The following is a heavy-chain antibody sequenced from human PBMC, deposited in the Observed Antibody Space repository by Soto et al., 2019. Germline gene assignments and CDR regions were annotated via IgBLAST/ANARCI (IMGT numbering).Heavy chain of an antibody. CDR3: ARERPYYGFDS. J-gene: IGHJ4*02. CDR1: GGSISSTISSYY. V-gene: IGHV4-61*01. D-gene: IGHD3-22*01. CDR2: IHHTGST. Sequence: TSETLSLTCTVSGGSISSTISSYYWSWIRQAPGKGLEWIGYIHHTGSTKYNPSLKSRVSISIDTSKNQFSLQLSSVTAADTAVYYCARERPYYGFDSWGQGTLVTVSS.